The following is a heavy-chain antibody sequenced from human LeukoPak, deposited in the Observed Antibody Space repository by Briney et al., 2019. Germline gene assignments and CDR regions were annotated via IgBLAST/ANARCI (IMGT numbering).Heavy chain of an antibody. Sequence: GASVKVSCKASGYTFTSYDINWVRQATGQGLEWMGWMNPNSGNTGYAQKFQGRVTMTRNTSISTAYMELSSLRSEDTAVYYCARVITRWFGEPGPFDPWGQGTLVTVSS. CDR3: ARVITRWFGEPGPFDP. J-gene: IGHJ5*02. V-gene: IGHV1-8*01. CDR2: MNPNSGNT. CDR1: GYTFTSYD. D-gene: IGHD3-10*01.